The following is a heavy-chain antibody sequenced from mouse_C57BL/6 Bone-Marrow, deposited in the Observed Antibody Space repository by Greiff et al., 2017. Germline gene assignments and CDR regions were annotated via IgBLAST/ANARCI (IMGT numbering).Heavy chain of an antibody. J-gene: IGHJ2*01. Sequence: EVQLQQSGAELVKPGASVKLSCTASGFNIKDYYIHWVKQRTEQGLEWIGRIDPEDGETKYAPKFQDKATITADTSSNTAYLQLSSLTTEDTAVYYCTRSLIDYGTNYWGQGTTLTVSS. D-gene: IGHD1-1*01. CDR3: TRSLIDYGTNY. CDR1: GFNIKDYY. CDR2: IDPEDGET. V-gene: IGHV14-2*01.